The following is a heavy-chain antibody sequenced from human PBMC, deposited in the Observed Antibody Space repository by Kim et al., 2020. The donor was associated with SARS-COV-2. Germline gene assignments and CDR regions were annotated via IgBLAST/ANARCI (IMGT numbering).Heavy chain of an antibody. CDR2: IRSKANSYAT. V-gene: IGHV3-73*01. J-gene: IGHJ3*02. Sequence: LSLTCAASGFTFSDSAMYWVRQASGKGLEWVGRIRSKANSYATAYAASVKGRFTISRDDSKNTAYLQMNSLKAEDTAIYYCTRVPPYSNSWWDAFD. D-gene: IGHD6-13*01. CDR1: GFTFSDSA. CDR3: TRVPPYSNSWWDAFD.